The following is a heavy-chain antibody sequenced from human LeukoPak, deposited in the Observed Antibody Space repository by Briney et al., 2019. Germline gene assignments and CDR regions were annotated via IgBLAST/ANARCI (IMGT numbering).Heavy chain of an antibody. J-gene: IGHJ4*02. Sequence: GGSLRLSCAASGFTFSSYAMSWVRQAPGKGLEWVSAISGSGGSTYYADSVKGRFTISRDNSKNTLYLQMNSLRAEDTAVYYCAKSLRYFDWLETHDYWGQGTLVTVSS. D-gene: IGHD3-9*01. CDR3: AKSLRYFDWLETHDY. CDR1: GFTFSSYA. V-gene: IGHV3-23*01. CDR2: ISGSGGST.